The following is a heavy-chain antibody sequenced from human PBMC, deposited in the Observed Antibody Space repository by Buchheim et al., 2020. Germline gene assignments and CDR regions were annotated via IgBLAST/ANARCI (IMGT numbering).Heavy chain of an antibody. CDR1: GGSISSYY. CDR2: IYYSGST. Sequence: QVQLQESGPGLVKPSETLSLTCTVSGGSISSYYWSWIRQPPGKGLEWIGYIYYSGSTNYNPSLKSRVTISVDTSKNQFSLKLSSVTAADTAVYYCARATYYYGSGSYFQTAYYFDSWGQGTL. J-gene: IGHJ4*02. D-gene: IGHD3-10*01. CDR3: ARATYYYGSGSYFQTAYYFDS. V-gene: IGHV4-59*08.